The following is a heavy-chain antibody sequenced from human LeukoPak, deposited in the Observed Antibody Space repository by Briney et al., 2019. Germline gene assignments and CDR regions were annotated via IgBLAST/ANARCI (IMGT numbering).Heavy chain of an antibody. V-gene: IGHV3-23*01. Sequence: GGSLRLSCAASGFTFSSYGMSWVRQAPGKGLEWVSSISGSGGSTYYADSVKGRFTISRDNSKNTLYLQMNSLRAEDTAVYYCAKDWAYESSGPPYYFDYWGQGTLVTVSS. CDR1: GFTFSSYG. CDR3: AKDWAYESSGPPYYFDY. D-gene: IGHD3-22*01. J-gene: IGHJ4*02. CDR2: ISGSGGST.